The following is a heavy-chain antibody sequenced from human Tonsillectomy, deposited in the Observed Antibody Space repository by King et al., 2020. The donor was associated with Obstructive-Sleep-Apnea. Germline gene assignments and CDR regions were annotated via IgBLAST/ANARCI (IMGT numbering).Heavy chain of an antibody. CDR2: ISWDGTST. V-gene: IGHV3-43D*03. Sequence: VQLVESGGVVVQPGGSLRLSCAASGFTFDDYAMHWVRQAPGKGLEWVSLISWDGTSTYYADSVKGRFTISRDNSKNSLYLQMNSLRAGDSAFYYCAKKKFSSGWNRIFDYWGQGTLVTVSS. J-gene: IGHJ4*02. D-gene: IGHD6-19*01. CDR3: AKKKFSSGWNRIFDY. CDR1: GFTFDDYA.